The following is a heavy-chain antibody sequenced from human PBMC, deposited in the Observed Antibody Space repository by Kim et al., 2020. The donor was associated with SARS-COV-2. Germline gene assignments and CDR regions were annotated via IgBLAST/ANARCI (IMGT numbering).Heavy chain of an antibody. CDR2: ISYDGSNK. J-gene: IGHJ6*02. Sequence: GGSLRLSCAASGFTFSSYAMHWVRQAPGKGLEWVAVISYDGSNKYYADSVKGRFTISRDNSKNTLYLQMNSLRAEDTAVYYCARDRGGTMVRGVIASPYYYYGMDVWGQGTTVTVSS. D-gene: IGHD3-10*01. CDR3: ARDRGGTMVRGVIASPYYYYGMDV. V-gene: IGHV3-30*04. CDR1: GFTFSSYA.